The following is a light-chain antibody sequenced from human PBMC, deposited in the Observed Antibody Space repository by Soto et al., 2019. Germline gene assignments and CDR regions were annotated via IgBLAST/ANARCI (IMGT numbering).Light chain of an antibody. V-gene: IGKV3-20*01. CDR2: GAS. CDR1: QSVSSSH. CDR3: QQYGSSPPLT. J-gene: IGKJ4*01. Sequence: EIVLTQSPGTLSLSPGERATLSCRASQSVSSSHLAWYQQKPGQAPRLLIYGASSRATGIPDRFSGSGSGTDFTLTISRLGPEDFVVYYCQQYGSSPPLTFGGGTKVEIK.